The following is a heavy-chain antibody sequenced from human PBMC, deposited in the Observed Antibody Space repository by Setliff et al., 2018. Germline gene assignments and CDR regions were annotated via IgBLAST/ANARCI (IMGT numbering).Heavy chain of an antibody. Sequence: SVKVSCKASGGTFSSYAISWVRQAPGQGLEWMGGIIPIFGTANYAQKFQGRVTITADESTSTAYMELSSLRSEDTAVYYCARDLIDPDYGDYLSFYYYCMDVWGQGTTVTLSS. D-gene: IGHD4-17*01. CDR3: ARDLIDPDYGDYLSFYYYCMDV. J-gene: IGHJ6*02. CDR1: GGTFSSYA. V-gene: IGHV1-69*13. CDR2: IIPIFGTA.